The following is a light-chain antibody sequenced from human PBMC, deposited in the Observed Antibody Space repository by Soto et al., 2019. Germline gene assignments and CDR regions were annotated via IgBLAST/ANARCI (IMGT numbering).Light chain of an antibody. V-gene: IGKV1-33*01. CDR1: QDISNY. CDR2: DAS. Sequence: DIQMTQSPSSLSASVGDRVTITCQASQDISNYLNWYQQKPGKAPKLLIYDASNLETGVPSRFSGSGSGTDFTFTISSLQPKDIATYYCQQYDNLPSLTFGGGTKVDIK. J-gene: IGKJ4*01. CDR3: QQYDNLPSLT.